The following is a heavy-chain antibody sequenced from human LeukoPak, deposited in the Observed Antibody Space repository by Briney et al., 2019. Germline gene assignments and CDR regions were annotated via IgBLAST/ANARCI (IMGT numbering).Heavy chain of an antibody. CDR2: ISYDGSNK. J-gene: IGHJ4*02. Sequence: GGSLRLSCAASGFTFSSYGMHWVRQAPGKGLEWVAVISYDGSNKYYADSVKGRFTISRDNSKNTLYLQMNSLGAEDTAVYYCAKDRGYSSGWYEAWIFDYWGQGTLVTVSS. CDR3: AKDRGYSSGWYEAWIFDY. D-gene: IGHD6-19*01. CDR1: GFTFSSYG. V-gene: IGHV3-30*18.